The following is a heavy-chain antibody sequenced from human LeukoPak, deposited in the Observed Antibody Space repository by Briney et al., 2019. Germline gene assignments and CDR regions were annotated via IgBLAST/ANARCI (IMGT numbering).Heavy chain of an antibody. D-gene: IGHD4-11*01. V-gene: IGHV1-69*13. J-gene: IGHJ5*02. CDR1: GGTFSSYA. CDR2: IIPIFGTA. Sequence: SVKVSCKDSGGTFSSYAISWVRQAPGQGLEWMGGIIPIFGTANYAQKFQGRVTITADESTSTAYMELSSLRSEDTAVYYCARDNSNYGWFDPWGQGTLVTVSS. CDR3: ARDNSNYGWFDP.